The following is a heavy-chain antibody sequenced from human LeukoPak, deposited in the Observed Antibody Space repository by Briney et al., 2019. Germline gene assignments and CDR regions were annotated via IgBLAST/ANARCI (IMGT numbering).Heavy chain of an antibody. D-gene: IGHD3-3*01. CDR1: GGSISSGSYY. J-gene: IGHJ5*02. CDR3: ARAPPYYDFWSGHDWFDP. CDR2: IYISGST. V-gene: IGHV4-61*02. Sequence: SETLSLTCTVSGGSISSGSYYWSWIRQPAGKGLEWIGRIYISGSTNYNPSLKSRVTISVDTSKNQSSLKLSSVTAADTAVYYCARAPPYYDFWSGHDWFDPWGQGTLVTVSS.